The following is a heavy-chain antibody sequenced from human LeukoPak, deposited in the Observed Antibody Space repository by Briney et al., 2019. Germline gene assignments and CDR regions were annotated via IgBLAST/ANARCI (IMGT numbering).Heavy chain of an antibody. J-gene: IGHJ5*02. CDR1: GYAFTEYA. V-gene: IGHV7-4-1*02. Sequence: GASVKASCKASGYAFTEYAMNWVRQAPGQGLEWMGWINTYTGNPTYGQGFTGRFVFSLDTSVSTAYLQINSLKAEDSAVYYCARDPIRISGSVALDPWGQGTLVTVSS. CDR3: ARDPIRISGSVALDP. CDR2: INTYTGNP. D-gene: IGHD5-12*01.